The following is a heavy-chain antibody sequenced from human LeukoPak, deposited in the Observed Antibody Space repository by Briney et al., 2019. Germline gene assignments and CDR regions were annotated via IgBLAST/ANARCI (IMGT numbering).Heavy chain of an antibody. CDR2: INKKEIT. CDR3: AEQIYYYDSGGWCP. CDR1: GFTFSNYW. D-gene: IGHD3-22*01. Sequence: GGSLRLSCAASGFTFSNYWMSWVRQAPGKGLEWVATINKKEITNYYVDSVKGRFTISRDNAKNSLYLQMNSLRVEDTAVYYCAEQIYYYDSGGWCPWGQGTLVTVSS. V-gene: IGHV3-7*05. J-gene: IGHJ5*02.